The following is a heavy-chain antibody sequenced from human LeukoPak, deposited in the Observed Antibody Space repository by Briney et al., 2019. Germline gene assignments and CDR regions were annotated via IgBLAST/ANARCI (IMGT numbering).Heavy chain of an antibody. CDR3: AKSSHPNIVVVVAATHYFDY. CDR1: GFTFGDYA. V-gene: IGHV3-9*01. CDR2: ISWNSGSI. J-gene: IGHJ4*02. Sequence: GGSLRLSCAASGFTFGDYAMHWVRQAPGKGLEWVSGISWNSGSIGYADSVKGRFTISRDNAKNSLYLQMNSLRAEDTALYYCAKSSHPNIVVVVAATHYFDYWGQGTLVTVSS. D-gene: IGHD2-15*01.